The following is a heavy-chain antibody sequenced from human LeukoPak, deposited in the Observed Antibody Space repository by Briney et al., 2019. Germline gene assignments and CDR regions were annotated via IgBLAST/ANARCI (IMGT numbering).Heavy chain of an antibody. Sequence: GGSLRLSFAASGFTFSTYSMHWVRQAPGKGLEWLALISYDGGKKYYADSVKDRFTISRDNSKNTLYLQMNNLRPEDTALYYCARAVVPYYYYYGMDVWGQGTTVTVSS. D-gene: IGHD2-21*01. J-gene: IGHJ6*02. V-gene: IGHV3-30-3*01. CDR2: ISYDGGKK. CDR3: ARAVVPYYYYYGMDV. CDR1: GFTFSTYS.